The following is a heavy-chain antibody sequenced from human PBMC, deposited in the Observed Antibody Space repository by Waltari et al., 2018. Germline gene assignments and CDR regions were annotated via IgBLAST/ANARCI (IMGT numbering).Heavy chain of an antibody. CDR3: ARDLAGYCSGGSRQEIDY. CDR2: INPNSGGI. D-gene: IGHD2-15*01. V-gene: IGHV1-2*02. CDR1: GYTFTGYY. Sequence: QVQLVQSGAEVKKPGASVKVSCKASGYTFTGYYMHWVRQAPGQGLEWMGWINPNSGGINYAQKCQGRVTMTRDTAISAAYMELSRLRSDDTAVYYCARDLAGYCSGGSRQEIDYWGQGTLVTVSS. J-gene: IGHJ4*02.